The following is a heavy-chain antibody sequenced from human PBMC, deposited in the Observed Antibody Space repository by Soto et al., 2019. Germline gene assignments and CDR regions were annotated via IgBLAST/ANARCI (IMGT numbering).Heavy chain of an antibody. CDR1: GGSISSGDYY. Sequence: QVQLQESGPGLVKPSQTLSLTCTVSGGSISSGDYYWSWIRQPPGKGLEWIGYIYYSGSTYYNPSPKSRVTISVDTSKNQFSLKLSSVTAADTAVYYCARACCTLSSSWYFATTYYYYGMDVWGQGTTVTVSS. V-gene: IGHV4-30-4*01. CDR3: ARACCTLSSSWYFATTYYYYGMDV. CDR2: IYYSGST. J-gene: IGHJ6*02. D-gene: IGHD6-13*01.